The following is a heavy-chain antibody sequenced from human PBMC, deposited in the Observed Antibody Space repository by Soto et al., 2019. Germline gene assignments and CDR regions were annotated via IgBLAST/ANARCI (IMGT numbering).Heavy chain of an antibody. D-gene: IGHD6-13*01. Sequence: ASVKVSCKASGYTFTSYGISWVRQAPGQGLEWMGWISAYNGNTNYAQKLQGRVTMTTDTSTSTAYMELRSLRSDDTAVYYCARSLNSETRSSWYYAFDIWGQGTMVTVSS. V-gene: IGHV1-18*01. J-gene: IGHJ3*02. CDR2: ISAYNGNT. CDR3: ARSLNSETRSSWYYAFDI. CDR1: GYTFTSYG.